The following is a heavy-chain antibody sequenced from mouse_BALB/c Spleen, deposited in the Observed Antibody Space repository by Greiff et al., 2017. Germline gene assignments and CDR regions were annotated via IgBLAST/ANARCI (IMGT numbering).Heavy chain of an antibody. CDR2: ISNGGGST. Sequence: EVKLMESGGGLVQPGGSLKLSCAASGFTFSSYTMSWVRQTPEKRLEWVAYISNGGGSTYYPDTVKGRFTISRDNAKNTLYLQMSSLKSEDTAMYYCARRAYYGNYEEARDYWGKEPQSASPQ. CDR3: ARRAYYGNYEEARDY. V-gene: IGHV5-12-2*01. D-gene: IGHD2-10*01. J-gene: IGHJ4*01. CDR1: GFTFSSYT.